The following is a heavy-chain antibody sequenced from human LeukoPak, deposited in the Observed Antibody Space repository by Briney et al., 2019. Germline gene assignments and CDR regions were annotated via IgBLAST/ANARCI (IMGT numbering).Heavy chain of an antibody. D-gene: IGHD5-24*01. J-gene: IGHJ3*02. CDR3: ARVGDGYNYRAFDI. V-gene: IGHV3-53*04. CDR1: GFTVSSNY. CDR2: IYSDGST. Sequence: GGSLRLSCAASGFTVSSNYMSWVRQAPGKGLEWVSVIYSDGSTYYADSVKGRFTISRHNSKNTLYLQMNSLRAEDTAVYYCARVGDGYNYRAFDIWGQGTMVTVSS.